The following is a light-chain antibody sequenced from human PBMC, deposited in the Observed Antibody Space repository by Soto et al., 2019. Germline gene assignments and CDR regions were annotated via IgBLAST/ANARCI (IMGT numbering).Light chain of an antibody. CDR1: STDVGGYNY. CDR3: SSYTSSSILGV. CDR2: EVS. V-gene: IGLV2-14*01. J-gene: IGLJ2*01. Sequence: QSALTQPASVSGSPGQSITISCTGTSTDVGGYNYVSWYQHHPGKAPKLMIYEVSNRPSGVSNRFSGSKSGNTASLTTSGLLAEDEADYYCSSYTSSSILGVFGGGTKLTVL.